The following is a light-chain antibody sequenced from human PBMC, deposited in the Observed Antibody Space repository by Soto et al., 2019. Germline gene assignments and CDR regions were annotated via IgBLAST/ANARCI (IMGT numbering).Light chain of an antibody. CDR2: GAS. V-gene: IGKV3-15*01. CDR3: QQYNNWPPM. Sequence: EIVMTQSPATLSVSPGERATLSCRASQSVSSNLAWYQQKPGQAPRLLIYGASTRATGIPARFSGSGSGTEFTLTIGSLQSEDFAVYYCQQYNNWPPMFGQGTKVEIK. J-gene: IGKJ1*01. CDR1: QSVSSN.